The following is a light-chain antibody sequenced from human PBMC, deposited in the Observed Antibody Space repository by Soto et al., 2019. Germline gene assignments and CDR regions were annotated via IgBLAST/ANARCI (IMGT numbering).Light chain of an antibody. V-gene: IGLV2-14*01. CDR1: SSDVGGYNY. J-gene: IGLJ2*01. CDR2: EVS. CDR3: SSFTRINTEV. Sequence: QSALTQPPSASGSPGQSVAISCTGTSSDVGGYNYVSWYQQHPGKAPKLMIYEVSHRPSGVSGRFSGSKSGNTASLTISGLQAEDEADYYCSSFTRINTEVFGGGTKLTVL.